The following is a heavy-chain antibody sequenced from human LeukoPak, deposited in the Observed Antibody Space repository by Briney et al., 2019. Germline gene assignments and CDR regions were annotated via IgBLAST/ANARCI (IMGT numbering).Heavy chain of an antibody. CDR2: IYYSGST. CDR3: AREGWYSSGWYFDY. D-gene: IGHD6-19*01. Sequence: ASETLSLTCTVSGGSVSSGDYYWSWIRQPPGKGLEWIGYIYYSGSTYYNPSLKSRVTISVDTSKNQFSLKLSSVTAADTAVYYCAREGWYSSGWYFDYWGQGTLVTVSS. CDR1: GGSVSSGDYY. V-gene: IGHV4-61*08. J-gene: IGHJ4*02.